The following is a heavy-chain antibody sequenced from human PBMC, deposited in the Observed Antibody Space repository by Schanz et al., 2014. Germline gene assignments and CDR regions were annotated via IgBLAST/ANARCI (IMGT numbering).Heavy chain of an antibody. CDR3: AKTPREYCNYDNCPNWFDS. D-gene: IGHD2-15*01. Sequence: EVQLVQSGGGLVQPGGSLRLSCAASGFTFSSHWMHWVRQDPGKGLVWVSAISASGGTTYYADSVKGRFTISRDNSKNTLYLQMNSLRAEDTAVYYCAKTPREYCNYDNCPNWFDSWGQGTLVTASS. CDR1: GFTFSSHW. V-gene: IGHV3-23*04. J-gene: IGHJ5*01. CDR2: ISASGGTT.